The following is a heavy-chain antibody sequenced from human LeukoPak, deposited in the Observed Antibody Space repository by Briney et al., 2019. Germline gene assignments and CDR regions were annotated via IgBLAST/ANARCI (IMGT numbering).Heavy chain of an antibody. Sequence: SETLSLTCAVSGGSTSSYYGSWIRQPPGEGVWRVGYIFYSGGTKYNPSLQSRYTISVDTSKNQCSLKLSSVTAADTAVYYCAREYRGSSFGVVSHAFDIWGQGTMVTVSS. CDR1: GGSTSSYY. CDR3: AREYRGSSFGVVSHAFDI. CDR2: IFYSGGT. V-gene: IGHV4-59*01. J-gene: IGHJ3*02. D-gene: IGHD3-3*01.